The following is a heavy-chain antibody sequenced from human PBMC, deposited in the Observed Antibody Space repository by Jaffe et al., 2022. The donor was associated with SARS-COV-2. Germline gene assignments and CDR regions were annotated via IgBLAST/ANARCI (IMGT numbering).Heavy chain of an antibody. Sequence: QLQLQESGPGRVKPSETLSLTCSVSGDSMNTRSYYWGWIRLPPGKGLEWIGSVHSSGSTYYHPSLKSRVTISADASKKQFSLKLNSVTAADSAVYYCAREVAAALYDNEPTGYSQLVQFDSWGQGILVTVSS. D-gene: IGHD3-9*01. J-gene: IGHJ4*02. CDR2: VHSSGST. CDR1: GDSMNTRSYY. CDR3: AREVAAALYDNEPTGYSQLVQFDS. V-gene: IGHV4-39*02.